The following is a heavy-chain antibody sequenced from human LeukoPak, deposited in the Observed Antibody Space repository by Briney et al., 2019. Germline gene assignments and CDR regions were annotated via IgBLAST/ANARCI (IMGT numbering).Heavy chain of an antibody. J-gene: IGHJ6*03. CDR1: GGSFSGYY. CDR3: ATQSPDYYYYMDV. CDR2: INHSGST. V-gene: IGHV4-34*01. Sequence: SETLSLTCAVYGGSFSGYYWSWIRQPPGKGLEWIGEINHSGSTNYNPSLKSRVTISVDTSKNQFPLKLSSVTAADTAVYYCATQSPDYYYYMDVWGKGTTVTVSS.